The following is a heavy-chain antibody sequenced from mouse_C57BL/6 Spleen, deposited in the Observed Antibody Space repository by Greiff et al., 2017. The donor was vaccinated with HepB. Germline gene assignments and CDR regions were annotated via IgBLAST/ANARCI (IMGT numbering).Heavy chain of an antibody. CDR2: INPNNGGT. V-gene: IGHV1-22*01. CDR3: AREGVYFDY. CDR1: GYTFTDYN. Sequence: LVEPGASVKMSCKASGYTFTDYNMHWVKQSHGKSLEWIGYINPNNGGTSYNQKFKGKATLTVNKSSSTAYMELRSLTSEDSAVYYCAREGVYFDYWGQGTTLTVSS. J-gene: IGHJ2*01.